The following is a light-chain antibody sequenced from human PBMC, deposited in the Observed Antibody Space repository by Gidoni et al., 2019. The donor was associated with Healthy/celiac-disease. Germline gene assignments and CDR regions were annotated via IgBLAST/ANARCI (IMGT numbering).Light chain of an antibody. J-gene: IGKJ1*01. CDR3: QQYNSYTWT. V-gene: IGKV1-5*03. Sequence: DIQMTQSPSTLSASVGDRVTITCRASQSISSWLAWYQQKPGNAPKLLIYKASSLERGVPSRVSGSGSGTEFTLTISSLQPDDFATYYCQQYNSYTWTFGQGTKVEIK. CDR1: QSISSW. CDR2: KAS.